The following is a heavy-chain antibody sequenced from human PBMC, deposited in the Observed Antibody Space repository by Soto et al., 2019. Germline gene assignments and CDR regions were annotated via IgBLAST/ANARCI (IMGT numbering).Heavy chain of an antibody. D-gene: IGHD5-12*01. CDR2: IYYSGST. CDR3: ARHTPNIVATTSFDY. V-gene: IGHV4-59*08. Sequence: QVQLQESGPGLVKPSETLSLTCTVSGGSISSYYWSWIRQPPGKGLEWIGYIYYSGSTNYNPSLKRRVTISVDTSKNQFSLKLSSVTAADTAVYYCARHTPNIVATTSFDYWGQGTLVTVSS. J-gene: IGHJ4*02. CDR1: GGSISSYY.